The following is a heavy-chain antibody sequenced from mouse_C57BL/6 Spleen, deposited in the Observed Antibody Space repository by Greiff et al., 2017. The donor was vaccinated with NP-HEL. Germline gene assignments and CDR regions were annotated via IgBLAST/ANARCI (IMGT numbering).Heavy chain of an antibody. V-gene: IGHV1-81*01. CDR1: GYTFTSYG. Sequence: VQLQQSGAELARPGASVKLSCKASGYTFTSYGISWVKQRTGQGLEWIGEIYPRSGNSYYNEKFKGKATLTADKSSSTAYMELRSLTSEDSAVYFCARGNYYSNAMDYWGQGTSVTVSS. J-gene: IGHJ4*01. CDR3: ARGNYYSNAMDY. CDR2: IYPRSGNS. D-gene: IGHD2-5*01.